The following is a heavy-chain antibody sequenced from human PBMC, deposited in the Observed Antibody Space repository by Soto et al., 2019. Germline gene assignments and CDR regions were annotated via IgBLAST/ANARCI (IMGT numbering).Heavy chain of an antibody. D-gene: IGHD2-15*01. J-gene: IGHJ5*02. CDR2: ISAYNGNT. CDR1: GYAFTSYG. CDR3: ARDLVYGGSPLQGFDP. V-gene: IGHV1-18*01. Sequence: GASVKVSCKASGYAFTSYGISWVRQAPGQGLEWMGWISAYNGNTNYAQKLQGRVTMTTDTSTSTAYMELRSLRSDDTAVYYCARDLVYGGSPLQGFDPWGQGTLVTVSS.